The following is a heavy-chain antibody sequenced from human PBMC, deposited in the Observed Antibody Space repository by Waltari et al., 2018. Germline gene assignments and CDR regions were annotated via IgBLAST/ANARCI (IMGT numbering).Heavy chain of an antibody. Sequence: EVQLLESGGGLVQPGGSLRLSCEASGFPFSSYAMSWVRQAPGKGLEWVSAISGSGGSTYYADSVKGRFTISRDNSKNTLYLQMNSLRAEDTAVYYCAKDLGSLDAFDIWGQGTMVTVSS. V-gene: IGHV3-23*01. CDR1: GFPFSSYA. CDR3: AKDLGSLDAFDI. CDR2: ISGSGGST. D-gene: IGHD1-26*01. J-gene: IGHJ3*02.